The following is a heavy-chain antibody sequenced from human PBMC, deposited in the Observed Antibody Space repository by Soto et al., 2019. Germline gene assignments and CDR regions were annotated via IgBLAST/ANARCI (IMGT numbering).Heavy chain of an antibody. CDR3: ARHGGDSYGGVSS. D-gene: IGHD5-18*01. V-gene: IGHV4-39*01. CDR1: GDSISSSTYH. Sequence: SETLSLTCTVSGDSISSSTYHWGWIRQPPGKGLERIGSIYYSGSTYYNPSLKSRVTISVDMSKNQFSLNLSSVTAADTAVYYCARHGGDSYGGVSSWGQGTLVTVSS. CDR2: IYYSGST. J-gene: IGHJ4*02.